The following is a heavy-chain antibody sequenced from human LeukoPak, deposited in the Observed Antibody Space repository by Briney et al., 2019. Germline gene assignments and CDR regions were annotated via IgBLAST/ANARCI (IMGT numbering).Heavy chain of an antibody. V-gene: IGHV3-15*01. J-gene: IGHJ4*02. CDR1: GFAFSNAY. CDR2: IKSTAHGGTT. D-gene: IGHD6-13*01. Sequence: KTGGSLRLSCAASGFAFSNAYMSWVRQAPGKGLEWVGRIKSTAHGGTTEYAAPVKGRFTISRDDSGNTPFLQMNSLQTEDAALYYCATYSSSYYYFGYWGQGTLVTVSS. CDR3: ATYSSSYYYFGY.